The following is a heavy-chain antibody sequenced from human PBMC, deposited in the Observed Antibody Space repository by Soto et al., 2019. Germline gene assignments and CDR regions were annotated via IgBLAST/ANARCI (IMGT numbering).Heavy chain of an antibody. D-gene: IGHD2-21*01. CDR3: ARSAGDITPPLDY. Sequence: QVQLVQSGAEVKKPRASVKVSCKASGYTFTGYYMHWVRQAPGQGLEWMGWINPNSGGTNYAQKFQGWVTMTRDTSISTAYMELSRLRSDDTAVYYCARSAGDITPPLDYRGQGTLVTVSS. CDR1: GYTFTGYY. J-gene: IGHJ4*02. V-gene: IGHV1-2*04. CDR2: INPNSGGT.